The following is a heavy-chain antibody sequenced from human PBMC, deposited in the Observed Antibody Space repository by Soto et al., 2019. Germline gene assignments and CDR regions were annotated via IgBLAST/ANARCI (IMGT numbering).Heavy chain of an antibody. D-gene: IGHD7-27*01. CDR3: AIPITGELYAFDS. CDR2: ISYDGSNK. CDR1: GFTFSSYG. V-gene: IGHV3-30*03. J-gene: IGHJ3*01. Sequence: GRSLRLSCAASGFTFSSYGMHWVRQAPGKGLAWVAVISYDGSNKYYADSVKGRFTINRDNSKNTLYLKMNGLRAEYSAVYYCAIPITGELYAFDSWGQGTMVTVSS.